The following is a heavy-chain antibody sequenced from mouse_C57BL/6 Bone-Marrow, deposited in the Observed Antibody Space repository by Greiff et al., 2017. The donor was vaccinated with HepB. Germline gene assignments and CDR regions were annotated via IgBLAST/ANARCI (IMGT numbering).Heavy chain of an antibody. V-gene: IGHV5-17*01. CDR3: ARPDPIYDGYYGAMDY. J-gene: IGHJ4*01. CDR2: ISSGSSTI. CDR1: GFTFSDYG. Sequence: EVKLMESGGGLVKPGGSLKLSCAASGFTFSDYGMHWVRQAPEKGLEWVAYISSGSSTIYYADTVKGRFTISRDNAKNTLFLQMTSLRSEDTAMYYCARPDPIYDGYYGAMDYWGQGTSVTVSS. D-gene: IGHD2-3*01.